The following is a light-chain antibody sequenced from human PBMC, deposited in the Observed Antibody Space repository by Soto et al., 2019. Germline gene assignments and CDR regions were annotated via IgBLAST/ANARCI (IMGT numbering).Light chain of an antibody. CDR2: GDC. CDR1: SSNIGAGRD. Sequence: QSVLTRPHSVYGAPGQRVTISFTGSSSNIGAGRDVHGYQQHPGKAPKLLIYGDCNRPSGVPDRFSGSKSGASASLAITALQAADEAEYHCLSYDSTMSRPRNVFVTGTKLTVL. V-gene: IGLV1-40*01. J-gene: IGLJ1*01. CDR3: LSYDSTMSRPRNV.